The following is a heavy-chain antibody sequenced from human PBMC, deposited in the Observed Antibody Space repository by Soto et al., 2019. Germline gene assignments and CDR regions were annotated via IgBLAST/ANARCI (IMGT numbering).Heavy chain of an antibody. CDR3: ARDGTYYYGSGSYYNVMGLDY. CDR2: IWYDGSNK. J-gene: IGHJ4*02. D-gene: IGHD3-10*01. Sequence: ESGGGVVQPGRSLRLSCAASGFTFSSYGMHWVRQAPGKGLEWVAVIWYDGSNKYSADSVKGRFTISRDNSKNTLYLQMNSLRAEDTAVYYCARDGTYYYGSGSYYNVMGLDYWGQGTLVTVSS. CDR1: GFTFSSYG. V-gene: IGHV3-33*01.